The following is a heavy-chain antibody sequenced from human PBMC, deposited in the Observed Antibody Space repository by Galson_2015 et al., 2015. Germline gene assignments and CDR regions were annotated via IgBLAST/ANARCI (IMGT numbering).Heavy chain of an antibody. CDR1: GFTFSSYA. CDR2: ISYDGSNK. J-gene: IGHJ3*02. V-gene: IGHV3-30*09. D-gene: IGHD3-22*01. Sequence: SLRLSCAASGFTFSSYAMHWVRQAPGKGLEWVAVISYDGSNKYYADSVKGRFAISRDNSKNTLYLQMNSLRAEDTAVYYCAKVRLRSYYDSSNSHRGAFDIWGQGTMVTVSS. CDR3: AKVRLRSYYDSSNSHRGAFDI.